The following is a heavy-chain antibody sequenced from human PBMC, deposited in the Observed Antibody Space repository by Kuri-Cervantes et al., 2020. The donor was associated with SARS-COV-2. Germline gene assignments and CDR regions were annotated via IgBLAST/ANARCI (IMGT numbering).Heavy chain of an antibody. CDR3: ARSAAAFYGMDV. D-gene: IGHD2-2*01. CDR2: ISYSGNT. J-gene: IGHJ6*02. CDR1: GGSISSYY. Sequence: SETLSLTCTVSGGSISSYYWSWIRQPPGKGLEWIGYISYSGNTNYNPSLKSRVTISVDTPKNQFSLRLSSVTAADTAVYYCARSAAAFYGMDVWGQGTTVTVSS. V-gene: IGHV4-59*01.